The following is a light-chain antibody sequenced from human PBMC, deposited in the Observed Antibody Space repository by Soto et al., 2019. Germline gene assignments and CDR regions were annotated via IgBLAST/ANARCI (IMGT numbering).Light chain of an antibody. CDR2: GAS. J-gene: IGKJ1*01. CDR3: QQYGTSRWT. Sequence: EIVLTQSPGTLSLSPGERATLSCRAGQSISSSYLAWYQQKPGQAPRLLIYGASSRATGIPDRFSGSGSGTDLTITISRLEPEDFEVYYCQQYGTSRWTFGQGTKVDIK. V-gene: IGKV3-20*01. CDR1: QSISSSY.